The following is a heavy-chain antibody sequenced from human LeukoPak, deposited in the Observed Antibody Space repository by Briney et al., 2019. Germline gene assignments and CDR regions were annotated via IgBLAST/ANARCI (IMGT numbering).Heavy chain of an antibody. J-gene: IGHJ4*02. CDR3: ARQTAMGRSGDY. D-gene: IGHD5-18*01. V-gene: IGHV5-51*01. Sequence: GESLKISCKASGYSFTSYWIGWVRQMPGKGLEWMGIIDPSDSETRYTPSFQGQVAISVDKSLTTAYLQWNSLKASDTAMYYCARQTAMGRSGDYWGQGTLVTVSS. CDR1: GYSFTSYW. CDR2: IDPSDSET.